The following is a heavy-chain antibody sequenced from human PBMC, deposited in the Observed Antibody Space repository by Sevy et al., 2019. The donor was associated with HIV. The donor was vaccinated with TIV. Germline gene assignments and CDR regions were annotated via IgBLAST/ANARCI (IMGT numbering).Heavy chain of an antibody. CDR1: GLTFTSYY. CDR2: MNPGGGGT. D-gene: IGHD5-18*01. V-gene: IGHV1-46*01. CDR3: AAGPEIGLWSPPVGH. Sequence: ASVKVSCKASGLTFTSYYMHWVRQAPGQGLEWMGMMNPGGGGTSYAQKFQGRVTMTRDTSTSTVRMELSSLRSEDTAVYYCAAGPEIGLWSPPVGHWGQGTLVTVSS. J-gene: IGHJ4*02.